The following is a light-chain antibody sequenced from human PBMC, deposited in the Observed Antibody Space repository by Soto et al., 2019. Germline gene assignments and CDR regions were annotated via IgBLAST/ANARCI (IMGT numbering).Light chain of an antibody. Sequence: QSVLTQPASVSGSPGQSITISCTGTSSDVGSYNLVSWYQQHPGKAPKLMIYEGSKRPSGVSNRFSGSKSGNTASLTISGLQAEDEADYYCYSYAGSSAVFGGGTQVTVL. CDR2: EGS. J-gene: IGLJ2*01. CDR1: SSDVGSYNL. CDR3: YSYAGSSAV. V-gene: IGLV2-23*01.